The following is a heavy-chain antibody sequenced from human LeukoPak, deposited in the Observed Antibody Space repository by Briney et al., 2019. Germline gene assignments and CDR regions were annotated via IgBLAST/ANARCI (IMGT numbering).Heavy chain of an antibody. Sequence: GGSLRLSCAASGFILSDKHMNWVRQAPGKGLEWVSVIYSDGTTYYADSVKGRFTISRDTSKNTLYLQMNSLKPEDAAVYSCASDPRGGYGHFDHWGQGTLVTVSS. CDR3: ASDPRGGYGHFDH. D-gene: IGHD6-13*01. J-gene: IGHJ4*02. CDR1: GFILSDKH. V-gene: IGHV3-66*02. CDR2: IYSDGTT.